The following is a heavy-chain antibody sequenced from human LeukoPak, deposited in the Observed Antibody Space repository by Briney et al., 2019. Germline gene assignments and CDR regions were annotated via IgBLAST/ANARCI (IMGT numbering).Heavy chain of an antibody. Sequence: GGSLRLSCAASGFTFSSYAMHWVRQAPGKGLEWVAVISYDGSNKYYADSVKGRFTISRDNSKNTLFLQMNSLRAEDTAVYYCARDPGERAFDIWGQGTMVTVSS. J-gene: IGHJ3*02. CDR1: GFTFSSYA. D-gene: IGHD1-1*01. CDR2: ISYDGSNK. CDR3: ARDPGERAFDI. V-gene: IGHV3-30*01.